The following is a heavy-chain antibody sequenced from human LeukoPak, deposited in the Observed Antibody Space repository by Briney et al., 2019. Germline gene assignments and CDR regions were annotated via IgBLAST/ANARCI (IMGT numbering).Heavy chain of an antibody. Sequence: ASVKVSCKASGYTFTSYYMHWVRQAPGQGLEWMGIINPSGGSTSYAQKFQGRVTMTTDTSTSTAYMELRSLRSDDTAVYYCASTSLVYYDVLTGYGHVDAFDIWGQGTMVTVSS. CDR1: GYTFTSYY. CDR3: ASTSLVYYDVLTGYGHVDAFDI. CDR2: INPSGGST. D-gene: IGHD3-9*01. J-gene: IGHJ3*02. V-gene: IGHV1-46*01.